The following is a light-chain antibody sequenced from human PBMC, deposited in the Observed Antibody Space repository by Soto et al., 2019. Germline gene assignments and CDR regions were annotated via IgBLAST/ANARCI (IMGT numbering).Light chain of an antibody. CDR1: SSVVGGYNY. CDR2: EVS. CDR3: SSYTDSRTYV. V-gene: IGLV2-14*01. Sequence: QSVLTQPASLSGSPGQSITISCTGTSSVVGGYNYVSWYQQHPGKAPKLMIYEVSNRPSGVSSRFSGSKSGNTASLTISGLQSEDEADYYCSSYTDSRTYVFGTGTKVTVL. J-gene: IGLJ1*01.